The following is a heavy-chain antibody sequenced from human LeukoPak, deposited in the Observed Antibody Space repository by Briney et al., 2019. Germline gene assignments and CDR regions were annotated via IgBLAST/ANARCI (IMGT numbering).Heavy chain of an antibody. V-gene: IGHV3-23*01. Sequence: PGGSLRLSCAASGFTFSSCAMIWVRQAPGKGLEWVSTIIDSGNSIYYADSAEGRFTISRDNSKNTLYLQMNSLRAGDTAVYYCAKDPIFSGSYGVFDYWGLGTLVTVSS. J-gene: IGHJ4*02. CDR1: GFTFSSCA. CDR2: IIDSGNSI. CDR3: AKDPIFSGSYGVFDY. D-gene: IGHD1-26*01.